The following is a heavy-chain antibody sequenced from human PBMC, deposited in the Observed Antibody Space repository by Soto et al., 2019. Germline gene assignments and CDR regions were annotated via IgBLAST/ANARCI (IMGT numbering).Heavy chain of an antibody. V-gene: IGHV4-39*07. CDR2: IYYSGST. CDR3: ASFCGGDCYAFDI. D-gene: IGHD2-21*02. J-gene: IGHJ3*02. Sequence: SETLSLTCTVSGGSISSSSYYWGWIRQPPGKGLEWIGSIYYSGSTYYNPSLKSRVTISVDTSKNQFSLKLSSVTAADTAVYYCASFCGGDCYAFDIWGQGTMVTVSS. CDR1: GGSISSSSYY.